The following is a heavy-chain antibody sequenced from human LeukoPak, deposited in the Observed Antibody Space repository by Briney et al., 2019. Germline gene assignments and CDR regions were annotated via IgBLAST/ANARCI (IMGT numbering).Heavy chain of an antibody. V-gene: IGHV4-59*01. D-gene: IGHD5-18*01. CDR2: IYYSGST. Sequence: SETLSLTCTVSGGSITSYYWIWMRQPRGKGREGIVSIYYSGSTNYNPSLKSRVTISVDTSKNHFSLKLSSVTAADTALYYCARENGYRYDYWGQGTLVTVSS. J-gene: IGHJ4*02. CDR1: GGSITSYY. CDR3: ARENGYRYDY.